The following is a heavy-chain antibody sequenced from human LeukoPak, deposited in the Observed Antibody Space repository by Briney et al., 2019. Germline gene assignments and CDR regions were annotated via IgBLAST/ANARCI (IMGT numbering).Heavy chain of an antibody. J-gene: IGHJ4*02. CDR1: GFTFSSYD. CDR3: ARVYYYDSSGYYLDY. V-gene: IGHV3-13*01. CDR2: IGTAGDT. Sequence: QPGGSLRLSCAASGFTFSSYDMHWVRQATGKGLEWVSAIGTAGDTYYPGSVKGRFTISRENAKNSLYLQMNSLRAGDTAVYCCARVYYYDSSGYYLDYWGQGTLVTVSS. D-gene: IGHD3-22*01.